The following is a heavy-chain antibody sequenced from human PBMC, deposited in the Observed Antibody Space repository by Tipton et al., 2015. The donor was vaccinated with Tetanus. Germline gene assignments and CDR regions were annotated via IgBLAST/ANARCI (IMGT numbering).Heavy chain of an antibody. CDR2: IYPADSDI. Sequence: VQLVQSGADVKRPGESLKISCQGSGYNFSHYSIGWVRQMPGKGLEWMGVIYPADSDIRNSPSFQGQVTMSVDKSTSTAYLQWRSLKASDSAMYYCARHSGGSEIGYYDDMDVWGQGTTVTVSS. CDR3: ARHSGGSEIGYYDDMDV. V-gene: IGHV5-51*01. J-gene: IGHJ6*02. CDR1: GYNFSHYS. D-gene: IGHD3-10*01.